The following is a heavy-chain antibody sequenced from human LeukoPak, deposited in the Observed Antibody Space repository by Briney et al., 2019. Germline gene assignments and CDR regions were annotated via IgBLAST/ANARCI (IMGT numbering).Heavy chain of an antibody. D-gene: IGHD6-19*01. CDR2: INPNSGGT. CDR1: GYTFTGYY. V-gene: IGHV1-2*06. CDR3: ARQSYNSGWNFDY. Sequence: ASEKVSCKASGYTFTGYYMHWVRQAPGQGLEWMGRINPNSGGTNYAQKFQGRVTMTTDTSTSTAYLELRSRRSDDTAVYYCARQSYNSGWNFDYWGQGTLVTVSS. J-gene: IGHJ4*02.